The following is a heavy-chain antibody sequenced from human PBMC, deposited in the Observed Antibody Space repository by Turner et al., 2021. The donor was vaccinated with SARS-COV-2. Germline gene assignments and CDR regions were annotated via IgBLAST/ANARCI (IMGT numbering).Heavy chain of an antibody. V-gene: IGHV1-69*01. CDR1: GGTFSSYA. D-gene: IGHD3-22*01. CDR3: ARARGVDYYDSSGQRFDP. CDR2: IIPIFSTA. Sequence: QVQLVQSGAAVKKPGSSVKVSCKASGGTFSSYAISWVRQAPGQGREWMGGIIPIFSTANYAQKFQGRVTITADESTSTTYMELSSPRSEDTAVYYCARARGVDYYDSSGQRFDPWGQGTLVTVSS. J-gene: IGHJ5*02.